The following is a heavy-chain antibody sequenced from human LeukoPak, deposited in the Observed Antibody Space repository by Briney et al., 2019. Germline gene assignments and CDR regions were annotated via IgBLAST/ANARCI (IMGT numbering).Heavy chain of an antibody. J-gene: IGHJ4*02. CDR1: GFTFSNAW. D-gene: IGHD2-15*01. CDR2: IKSKTDGGTI. V-gene: IGHV3-15*01. CDR3: TTSVYCSGGSYGFDY. Sequence: GGSLRLSCAASGFTFSNAWMTWVRQAPGKGLEWVGRIKSKTDGGTIDYAAPVKGRFTISRDDSKSTLYLQMNSLKTEDTAVYYCTTSVYCSGGSYGFDYWGQGTLVTVSS.